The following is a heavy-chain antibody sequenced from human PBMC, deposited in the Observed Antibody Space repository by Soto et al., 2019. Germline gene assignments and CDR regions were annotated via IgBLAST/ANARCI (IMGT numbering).Heavy chain of an antibody. CDR2: ISSRGGTE. D-gene: IGHD3-10*02. CDR1: GITFSDYS. V-gene: IGHV3-48*02. CDR3: ARGKVFAWGLDAFDV. J-gene: IGHJ3*01. Sequence: EVQLVESGGDSIQRGGSLRLFCAASGITFSDYSMHWVRQAPGKGLEWVSYISSRGGTEYYTDSVKGRFTISRDNSKNSLYLQMNSLRDEDTAVYYCARGKVFAWGLDAFDVWGRGTLVTVST.